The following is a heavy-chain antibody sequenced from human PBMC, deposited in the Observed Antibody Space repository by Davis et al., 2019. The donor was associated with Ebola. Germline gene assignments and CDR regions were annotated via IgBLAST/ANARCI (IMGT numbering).Heavy chain of an antibody. CDR3: ARDGCSSTSCLYYYYDMDV. Sequence: AASVKVSCKASGYTFTSYAMHWVRQAPGQRLEWMGWINAGNGNTKYSQKFQGRVTITRDTSASTAYMELSSLRAEDTAVYYCARDGCSSTSCLYYYYDMDVWGKGTTVTVSS. CDR1: GYTFTSYA. CDR2: INAGNGNT. D-gene: IGHD2-2*01. J-gene: IGHJ6*04. V-gene: IGHV1-3*01.